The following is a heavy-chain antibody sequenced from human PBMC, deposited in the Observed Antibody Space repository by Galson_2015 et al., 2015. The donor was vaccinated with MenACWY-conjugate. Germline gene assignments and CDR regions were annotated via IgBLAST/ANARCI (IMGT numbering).Heavy chain of an antibody. CDR2: ISGGSDTT. V-gene: IGHV3-48*04. CDR3: VGESISLFDS. Sequence: SLRLSCAASAFTFSSYSMNWVRQAPGKGLEWITYISGGSDTTYYADSVKGRFTISRNNAKNSLYLQMNSLRADDTAVYFCVGESISLFDSSGQGTLVTVSS. J-gene: IGHJ4*02. D-gene: IGHD6-13*01. CDR1: AFTFSSYS.